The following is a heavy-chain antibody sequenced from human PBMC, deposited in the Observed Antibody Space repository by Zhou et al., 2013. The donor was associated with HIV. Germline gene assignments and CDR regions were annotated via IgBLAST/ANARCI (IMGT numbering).Heavy chain of an antibody. CDR2: INPSGGST. Sequence: QVQLVQSGAEVKKPGASVKVSCKASGYTFTSYYMHWVRQAPGQGLEWMGIINPSGGSTSYAQKFQGRVTMTRDTSTSTVYMELSSLRSEDTAVYYCGRGHLWSYYYYGMDVWGQGTTVTVSS. J-gene: IGHJ6*02. V-gene: IGHV1-46*01. CDR3: GRGHLWSYYYYGMDV. D-gene: IGHD3-10*01. CDR1: GYTFTSYY.